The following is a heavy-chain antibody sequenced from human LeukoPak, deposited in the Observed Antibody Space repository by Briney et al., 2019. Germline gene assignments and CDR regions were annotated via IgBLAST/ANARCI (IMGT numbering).Heavy chain of an antibody. Sequence: GGSLRLSCAASGFTFSSYAMHWVRQAPGEGLEWVAVISYDGSNKYYADSVKGRFTISRDNSKNTLYLQMNSLRAEDTAVYYCARARYQLLYPYYYYYGMDVWGQGTTVTASS. V-gene: IGHV3-30-3*01. D-gene: IGHD2-2*02. CDR3: ARARYQLLYPYYYYYGMDV. CDR2: ISYDGSNK. J-gene: IGHJ6*02. CDR1: GFTFSSYA.